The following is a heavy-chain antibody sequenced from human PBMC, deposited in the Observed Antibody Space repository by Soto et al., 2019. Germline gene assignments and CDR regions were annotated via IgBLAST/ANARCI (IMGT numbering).Heavy chain of an antibody. J-gene: IGHJ6*02. V-gene: IGHV4-59*01. CDR2: IYYSGST. CDR3: ARDQSVVVPAAPTFYYYYGMDV. CDR1: GGSISSYY. D-gene: IGHD2-2*01. Sequence: SQTLSLTCPVSGGSISSYYWSWIRQPPGKGLEWIGYIYYSGSTNYNPSLKSRVTISVDTSKNQFSLKLSSVTAADTAVYYCARDQSVVVPAAPTFYYYYGMDVWGQGTTVTVSS.